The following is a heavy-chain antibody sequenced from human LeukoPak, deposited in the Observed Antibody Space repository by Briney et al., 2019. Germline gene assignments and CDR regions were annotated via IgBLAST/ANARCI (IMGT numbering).Heavy chain of an antibody. CDR3: ARVGRYYDILTGYYDYGMDV. D-gene: IGHD3-9*01. J-gene: IGHJ6*02. Sequence: KASETLSLTCAVSGGSISSGGYSWSWIRQPPGKGLEWIGYIYHSGSTYYNPSLKSRVTISVDRSKNQFSLKLSSVTAADTAVYYCARVGRYYDILTGYYDYGMDVWGQGTTVTVSS. CDR1: GGSISSGGYS. V-gene: IGHV4-30-2*01. CDR2: IYHSGST.